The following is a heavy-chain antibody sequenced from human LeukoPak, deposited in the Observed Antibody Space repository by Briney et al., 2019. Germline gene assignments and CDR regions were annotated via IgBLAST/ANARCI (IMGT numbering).Heavy chain of an antibody. D-gene: IGHD5-24*01. J-gene: IGHJ4*02. CDR3: ARAAMNLDGYNWWYFDY. CDR2: TNPNSGGT. Sequence: ASVKVSCKASGYTFTGYYMHWVRQAPRQGLEWMGWTNPNSGGTKYAQKFQGWVTMTRDTSISTAYMELSRLRSDDTAVYYCARAAMNLDGYNWWYFDYWGQGTVVTVSS. CDR1: GYTFTGYY. V-gene: IGHV1-2*04.